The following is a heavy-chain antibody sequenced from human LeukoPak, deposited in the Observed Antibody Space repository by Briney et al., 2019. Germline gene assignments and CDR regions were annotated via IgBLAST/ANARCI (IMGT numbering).Heavy chain of an antibody. D-gene: IGHD6-19*01. J-gene: IGHJ6*03. V-gene: IGHV1-46*01. CDR3: ARGDRITVAGTDYDSYSMDV. CDR1: GYTFINYN. Sequence: GASVKVSCKASGYTFINYNIQWVRQAPGQGLEWMGVINPRDGSTNYAQKFQGRVTMTRDMSTSAVFMELSSLRSDDRAVYYCARGDRITVAGTDYDSYSMDVWGRGTTVTVSS. CDR2: INPRDGST.